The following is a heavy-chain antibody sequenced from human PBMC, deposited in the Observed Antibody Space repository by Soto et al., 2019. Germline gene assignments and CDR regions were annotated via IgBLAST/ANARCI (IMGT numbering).Heavy chain of an antibody. Sequence: EVKLLESGGGLSQPGGSLRLSCVGSGFTLDSYAISWVRQAPGERLQWIAAISGSADGTDYAHSVRGRFTISRDNAKKTVHLQMDSLRVEDTAVYFCAKDTVGGYSFWSGYYSDGLDVWGQGTLVSV. CDR3: AKDTVGGYSFWSGYYSDGLDV. CDR2: ISGSADGT. CDR1: GFTLDSYA. J-gene: IGHJ3*01. V-gene: IGHV3-23*01. D-gene: IGHD3-3*01.